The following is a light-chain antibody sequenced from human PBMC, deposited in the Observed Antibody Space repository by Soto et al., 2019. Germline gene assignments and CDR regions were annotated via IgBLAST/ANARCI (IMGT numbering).Light chain of an antibody. CDR3: QQHNGYPFT. V-gene: IGKV1-5*03. J-gene: IGKJ3*01. Sequence: EILMTQSPSTLSSSVGDRVTLTCRASQTISTWFAWYQQKPGKAPKLLIYKASSLASGVPSRFSGSGSGTDFTLTISSLQPEDFAMYYCQQHNGYPFTFGAGTKVDIK. CDR1: QTISTW. CDR2: KAS.